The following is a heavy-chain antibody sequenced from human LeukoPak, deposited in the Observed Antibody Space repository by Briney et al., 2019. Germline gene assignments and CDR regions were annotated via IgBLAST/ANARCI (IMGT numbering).Heavy chain of an antibody. CDR2: INPNSGGT. CDR1: GYTFTGYY. J-gene: IGHJ4*02. V-gene: IGHV1-2*02. Sequence: ASVKVSCKASGYTFTGYYMHCVRQAPGQGLEWMGWINPNSGGTNYAQKFQGRVTMTRDTSISTAYMELSRVRSDDTAVYYCARGVGSSWTCDYWGQGTLVTVSS. CDR3: ARGVGSSWTCDY. D-gene: IGHD6-13*01.